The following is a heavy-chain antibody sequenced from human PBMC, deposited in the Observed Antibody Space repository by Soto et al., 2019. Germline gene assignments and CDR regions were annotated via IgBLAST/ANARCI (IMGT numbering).Heavy chain of an antibody. J-gene: IGHJ5*02. CDR3: ARGGNSGSPMYNWFDP. V-gene: IGHV4-59*01. CDR2: IYYSGST. CDR1: GGSISSYY. Sequence: PSETLPLTCTVSGGSISSYYWSWIRQPPGKGLEWIGYIYYSGSTNYNPSLKSRVTISVDTSKNQFSLKLSSVTAADTAVYYCARGGNSGSPMYNWFDPWGQGTLVTVSS. D-gene: IGHD6-19*01.